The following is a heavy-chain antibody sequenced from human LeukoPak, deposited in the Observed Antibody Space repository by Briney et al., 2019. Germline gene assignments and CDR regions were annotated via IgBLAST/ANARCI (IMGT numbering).Heavy chain of an antibody. D-gene: IGHD3-22*01. CDR3: AKEADYYDSSGYVDY. Sequence: SGGSPRLSCAASGFTFSSYAMSWVRQAPGKGLEWVSAISGSGGSTYYADSVKGRFTISRDNSKNTLYLQMNSLRAEDTAVYYCAKEADYYDSSGYVDYWGQGTLVTVSS. V-gene: IGHV3-23*01. CDR2: ISGSGGST. J-gene: IGHJ4*02. CDR1: GFTFSSYA.